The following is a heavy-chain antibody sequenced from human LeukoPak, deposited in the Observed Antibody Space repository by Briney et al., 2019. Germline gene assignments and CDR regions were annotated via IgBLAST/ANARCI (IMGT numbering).Heavy chain of an antibody. Sequence: SVKVSCKASGGTFSSYAISWVRQAPGQGLEWMGGIIPIFGTANYAQKFQGRVTITTDGSTSTAYMELSSLRSEDTAVYYCARTSGVNCSSTSCSPDYYYYYMDVWGKGTTVTVSS. J-gene: IGHJ6*03. CDR2: IIPIFGTA. V-gene: IGHV1-69*05. CDR1: GGTFSSYA. D-gene: IGHD2-2*01. CDR3: ARTSGVNCSSTSCSPDYYYYYMDV.